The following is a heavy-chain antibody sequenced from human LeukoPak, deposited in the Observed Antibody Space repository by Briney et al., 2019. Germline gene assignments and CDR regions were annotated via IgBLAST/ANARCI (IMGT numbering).Heavy chain of an antibody. CDR1: GFSLSTSGMR. V-gene: IGHV2-70*04. CDR3: ARSSGYDLNFDY. Sequence: ESGPALVKPTQTLTLTCTFSGFSLSTSGMRVSWIRQPPGKALEWLARIDWDDDKFYSTSLKTRLTISKDTSKNQVVLTMTNMDPVDTATYYCARSSGYDLNFDYWGQGTLVTASS. CDR2: IDWDDDK. J-gene: IGHJ4*02. D-gene: IGHD5-12*01.